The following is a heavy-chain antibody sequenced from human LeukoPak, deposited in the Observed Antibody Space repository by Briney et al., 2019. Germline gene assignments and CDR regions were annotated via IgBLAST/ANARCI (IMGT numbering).Heavy chain of an antibody. CDR2: INHSGST. CDR3: AREATVTTTGGRFDAFDI. V-gene: IGHV4-34*01. Sequence: SETLSLTCAVYGGSFSGYYWSWIRQPPGKGLEWIGEINHSGSTNYNPSLQSRVTISVDTSKHQFSLKLSSVPAADTAVYYCAREATVTTTGGRFDAFDIWGQGTMVTVSS. CDR1: GGSFSGYY. J-gene: IGHJ3*02. D-gene: IGHD1-1*01.